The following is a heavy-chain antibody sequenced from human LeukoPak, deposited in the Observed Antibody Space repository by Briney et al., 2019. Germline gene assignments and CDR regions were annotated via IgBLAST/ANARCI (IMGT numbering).Heavy chain of an antibody. Sequence: ASVRVSCKPSIQDFTAYYMHWVRQAPGQGLEWMGWINPNNGDTKYAQKFQARVTLTGDTSLSTAYMEMRGLKTDDTAVYYCANSFDNWGQGTLITVSS. V-gene: IGHV1-2*02. CDR1: IQDFTAYY. CDR2: INPNNGDT. J-gene: IGHJ4*02. CDR3: ANSFDN.